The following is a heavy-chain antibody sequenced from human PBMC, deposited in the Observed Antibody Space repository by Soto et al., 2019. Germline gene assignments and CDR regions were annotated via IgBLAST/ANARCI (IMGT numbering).Heavy chain of an antibody. CDR3: ARADYYDSSGYYGH. Sequence: QVQLVQSGAEVKKPGASVKVSCKASGYTFTIYGISWVRQAPGQGLEWMGWISGYNGNTDYAQNLQDRVTLTTDASTSSVSTELRSLRSDDTAVYYCARADYYDSSGYYGHWGQGNLITVSS. D-gene: IGHD3-22*01. V-gene: IGHV1-18*04. CDR2: ISGYNGNT. CDR1: GYTFTIYG. J-gene: IGHJ4*02.